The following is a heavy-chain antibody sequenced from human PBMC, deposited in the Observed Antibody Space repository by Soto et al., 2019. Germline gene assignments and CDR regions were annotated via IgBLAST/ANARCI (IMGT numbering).Heavy chain of an antibody. CDR1: GYSISSGYY. J-gene: IGHJ4*02. D-gene: IGHD5-12*01. CDR2: ISHSGST. V-gene: IGHV4-38-2*01. CDR3: ARVHISGHGVDY. Sequence: SETLSLTCAVSGYSISSGYYWAWIRQPPGQGLEWFGSISHSGSTYYNPSLKSRVTISVHTSKNQFSLDLTSVTAADTAIYYCARVHISGHGVDYWGQGTLVTVSA.